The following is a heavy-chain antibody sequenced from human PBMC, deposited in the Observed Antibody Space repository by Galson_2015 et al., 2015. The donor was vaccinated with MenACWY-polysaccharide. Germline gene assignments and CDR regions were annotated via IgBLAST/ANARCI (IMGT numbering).Heavy chain of an antibody. D-gene: IGHD1-1*01. CDR2: LHSSGNT. J-gene: IGHJ5*02. V-gene: IGHV3-53*01. Sequence: SLRLSCAASGFSVINTYMTWVRQAPGKGLEWVSFLHSSGNTDHTDSVKGRFTISRDTSTNTLYLHMNSLRAEDTAVYFCARATLSGCFEPSGQGTLVTVSS. CDR1: GFSVINTY. CDR3: ARATLSGCFEP.